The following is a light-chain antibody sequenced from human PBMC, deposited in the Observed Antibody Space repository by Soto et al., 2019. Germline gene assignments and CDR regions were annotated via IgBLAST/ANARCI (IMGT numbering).Light chain of an antibody. CDR3: CSYAGSYV. V-gene: IGLV2-11*01. Sequence: QSVLTQPRSVSGSPGQSVTISCTGTSSDVGGYNYVFWYQQHPGKAPKLMIYDVNKRPSGVPDRFSGSESGNTASLTISCLHAEDEADYYCCSYAGSYVFATGTKLTVL. CDR2: DVN. J-gene: IGLJ1*01. CDR1: SSDVGGYNY.